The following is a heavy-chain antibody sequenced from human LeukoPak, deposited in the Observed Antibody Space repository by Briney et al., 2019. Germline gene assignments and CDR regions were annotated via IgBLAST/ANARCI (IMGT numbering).Heavy chain of an antibody. V-gene: IGHV4-34*01. Sequence: PSETLSLTCAVYGGSFSGYYWSWIRQPPGKGLEWIGEINHSGSTNYNPSLKSRVTISVDTSKNQFSLKLSSVTAADTAVYYCARGRGTEWELLRIVWFDPWGQGTLVTVSS. D-gene: IGHD1-26*01. CDR2: INHSGST. CDR1: GGSFSGYY. J-gene: IGHJ5*02. CDR3: ARGRGTEWELLRIVWFDP.